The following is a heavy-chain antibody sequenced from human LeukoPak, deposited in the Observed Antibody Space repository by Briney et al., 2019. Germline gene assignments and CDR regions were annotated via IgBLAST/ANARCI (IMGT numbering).Heavy chain of an antibody. J-gene: IGHJ4*02. CDR2: IKEDGSEK. CDR3: AREQYGGKDY. CDR1: GFTFSTYW. Sequence: GASLRLSCAASGFTFSTYWMSWVRQAPGKGLEWVANIKEDGSEKYYVDSVKGRFTISRDNAKNSLYLQMNSLRAEDTAVYYCAREQYGGKDYWGQGTLVTVSS. V-gene: IGHV3-7*05. D-gene: IGHD4-23*01.